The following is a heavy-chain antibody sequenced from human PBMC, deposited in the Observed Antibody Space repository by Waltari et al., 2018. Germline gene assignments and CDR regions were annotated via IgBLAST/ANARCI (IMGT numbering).Heavy chain of an antibody. CDR2: IRYDGSNK. CDR1: GFTFSSYG. D-gene: IGHD6-19*01. CDR3: AKDLLYSSGLYYFDY. V-gene: IGHV3-30*02. Sequence: QVQLVESGGGVVQPGGSLRLSCAASGFTFSSYGMHWVRQAPGKGLEWVAFIRYDGSNKYYADSVKGRFTISRDNSKNTLYLQMNSLRAEDTAVYYCAKDLLYSSGLYYFDYWGQGTLVTVSS. J-gene: IGHJ4*02.